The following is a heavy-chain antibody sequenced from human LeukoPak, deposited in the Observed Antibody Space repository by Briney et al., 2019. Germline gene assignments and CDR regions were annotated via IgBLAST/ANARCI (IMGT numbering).Heavy chain of an antibody. Sequence: PGGSLRLSCAASGFTFSSYSMNWVRQAPGKGLEWVSSISSSSSYIYYADSVKGRFTISRDNAKNSLYLQMNSLRAEDTALYYCAKGGRIYDFWSGSNFDYWGQGTLVTVSS. V-gene: IGHV3-21*04. CDR1: GFTFSSYS. J-gene: IGHJ4*02. CDR3: AKGGRIYDFWSGSNFDY. CDR2: ISSSSSYI. D-gene: IGHD3-3*01.